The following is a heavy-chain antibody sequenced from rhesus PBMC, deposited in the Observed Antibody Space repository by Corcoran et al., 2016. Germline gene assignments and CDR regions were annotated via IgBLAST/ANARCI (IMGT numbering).Heavy chain of an antibody. CDR3: ATLLDWPYGLDS. D-gene: IGHD3-3*01. V-gene: IGHV4S10*01. CDR2: IYGSITSP. Sequence: QVQLQESGPGVVKPSETLSLTCAVSGGSISDNYRWSWIRQPPGKGLEWIGYIYGSITSPNSNPSLKSRVTISKDPSKNHFSLMLSSVTAADTALYYCATLLDWPYGLDSWGQGVVVTVSS. J-gene: IGHJ6*01. CDR1: GGSISDNYR.